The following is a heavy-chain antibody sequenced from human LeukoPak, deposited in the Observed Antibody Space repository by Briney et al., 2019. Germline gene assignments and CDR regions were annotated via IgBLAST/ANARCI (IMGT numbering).Heavy chain of an antibody. D-gene: IGHD3-3*01. CDR1: GGSISSSSYY. V-gene: IGHV4-39*02. Sequence: SETLSLTCTVSGGSISSSSYYWGWIRQPPGKGLEWSGSIYYSGSTYYNPSLKSRVTISVDTSKNQFSLKRSSVTAADTAVYYCSRDQKKPTRYYDFWSGLASYYYYYMDVWGKGTTVTVSS. J-gene: IGHJ6*03. CDR2: IYYSGST. CDR3: SRDQKKPTRYYDFWSGLASYYYYYMDV.